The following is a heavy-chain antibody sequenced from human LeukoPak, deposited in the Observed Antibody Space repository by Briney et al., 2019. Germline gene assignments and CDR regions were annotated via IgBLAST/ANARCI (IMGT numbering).Heavy chain of an antibody. CDR1: GGSISSYY. CDR3: ARHEGVAGGRDCYYYGLDV. J-gene: IGHJ6*02. CDR2: IYYSGST. D-gene: IGHD6-19*01. Sequence: PSETLSLTCTVSGGSISSYYWSWIRQPPGKGLEWIGYIYYSGSTNYNPSLTSRVTISVDTSRNQFSLKLNSVTAADTAVYYCARHEGVAGGRDCYYYGLDVWGQGTTVTVSS. V-gene: IGHV4-59*08.